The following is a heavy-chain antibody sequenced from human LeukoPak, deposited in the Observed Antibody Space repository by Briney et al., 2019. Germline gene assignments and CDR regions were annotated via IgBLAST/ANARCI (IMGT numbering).Heavy chain of an antibody. J-gene: IGHJ4*02. CDR2: IIPIFGTA. Sequence: SVKVSCKASGGTFSSYAISWVRQAPGQGLEWMGGIIPIFGTANYAQKFQGRVTITTDESTSTAYMELSSLRSEDTAVYYCAREIAARSSGYENWGQGTLVTVSS. CDR3: AREIAARSSGYEN. V-gene: IGHV1-69*05. CDR1: GGTFSSYA. D-gene: IGHD3-22*01.